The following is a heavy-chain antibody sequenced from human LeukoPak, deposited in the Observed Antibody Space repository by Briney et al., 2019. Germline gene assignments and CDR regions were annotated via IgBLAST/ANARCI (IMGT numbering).Heavy chain of an antibody. J-gene: IGHJ5*02. D-gene: IGHD2-15*01. CDR3: ARDRGYCSGGTCDDRSWFDP. CDR1: GFSVRSNY. CDR2: IETGGST. Sequence: GGSLRLSCAPSGFSVRSNYMSWVRQAPGKGLEYVSSIETGGSTHYADSVKGRFTISRDTSKNNLYLQMHSLRAEDTAAYYGARDRGYCSGGTCDDRSWFDPWGQGTLVTVSS. V-gene: IGHV3-66*01.